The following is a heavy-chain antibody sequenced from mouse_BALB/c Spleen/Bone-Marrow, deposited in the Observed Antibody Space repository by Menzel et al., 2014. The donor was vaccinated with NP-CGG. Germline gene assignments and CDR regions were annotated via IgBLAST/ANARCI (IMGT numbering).Heavy chain of an antibody. CDR2: IYPGDGDT. D-gene: IGHD2-5*01. V-gene: IGHV1-87*01. J-gene: IGHJ4*01. CDR1: GYTFTNYW. CDR3: ARSNYPYAMDY. Sequence: QVQLQQSGAELARPGTSVKLSCKTSGYTFTNYWIQWIKQRPGQGLEWIGTIYPGDGDTRYTQKFKGKATLTADKSSSTAYMQLSSLASEDSAVYYCARSNYPYAMDYWGQGTSVTVSS.